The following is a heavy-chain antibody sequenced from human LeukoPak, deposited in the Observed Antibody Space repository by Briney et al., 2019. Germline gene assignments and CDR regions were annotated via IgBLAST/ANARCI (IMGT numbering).Heavy chain of an antibody. V-gene: IGHV4-59*01. D-gene: IGHD3-9*01. CDR1: GVSISSYY. Sequence: PSETLSLTCTVSGVSISSYYWSWIRQPPGKGLEWIGYIYYSGSTNYNPSLKSRVTISVDTSKNQFSLKLSSVTAADTAVYYCARGDDWTNYFDYWGQGTLVTVSS. CDR3: ARGDDWTNYFDY. J-gene: IGHJ4*02. CDR2: IYYSGST.